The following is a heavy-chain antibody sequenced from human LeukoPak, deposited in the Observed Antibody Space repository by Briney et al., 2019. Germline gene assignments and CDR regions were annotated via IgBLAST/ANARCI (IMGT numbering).Heavy chain of an antibody. CDR2: IYYSGST. V-gene: IGHV4-39*01. J-gene: IGHJ4*02. D-gene: IGHD3-3*01. Sequence: SETLSLTCTVSGGSISSSSYYWGWIRQPPGKGLEWIGSIYYSGSTYYNPSLKSRVTISVDTSKNQFSLKLSSVTAADTAVYYCARRRSYYDFWSGQSFDYWGQGTLVTVSS. CDR1: GGSISSSSYY. CDR3: ARRRSYYDFWSGQSFDY.